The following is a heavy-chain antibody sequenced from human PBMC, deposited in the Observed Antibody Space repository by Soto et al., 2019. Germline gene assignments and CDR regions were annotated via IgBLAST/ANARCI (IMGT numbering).Heavy chain of an antibody. J-gene: IGHJ2*01. V-gene: IGHV3-23*01. CDR1: GFTFSSYA. CDR2: ISGSGGTT. CDR3: AKGRRAAALSSSVKYFNL. Sequence: SLRLSCAASGFTFSSYAMSWVRQAPGKGLEWVSVISGSGGTTYYADSVKGRFTISRDNSKNTLYLQMNSLRVEDTAVYYCAKGRRAAALSSSVKYFNLWGRGTLVTVSS. D-gene: IGHD6-13*01.